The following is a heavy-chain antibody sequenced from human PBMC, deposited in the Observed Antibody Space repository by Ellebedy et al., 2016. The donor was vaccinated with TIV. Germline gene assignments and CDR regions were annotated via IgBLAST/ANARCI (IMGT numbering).Heavy chain of an antibody. V-gene: IGHV3-48*04. Sequence: GGSLRLXCAASGFTFSSYGMNWVRQAPGKGLEWVSYISSSSNTIYYAESVKGRFTISRDNAKNSLYLQMNSLRAEDTAVYYCAPLEVDSTWGQGTLVTVSS. CDR1: GFTFSSYG. D-gene: IGHD5-12*01. J-gene: IGHJ5*02. CDR3: APLEVDST. CDR2: ISSSSNTI.